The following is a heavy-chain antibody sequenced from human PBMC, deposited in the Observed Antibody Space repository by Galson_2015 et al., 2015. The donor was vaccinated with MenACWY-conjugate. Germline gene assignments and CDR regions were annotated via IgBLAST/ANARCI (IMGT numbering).Heavy chain of an antibody. V-gene: IGHV4-39*02. CDR3: TRLYESTGDYFAGAFDI. J-gene: IGHJ3*02. Sequence: ETLSLTCSVSGGSISSRYFYWGWIRQPPGKGLEWIGNIYYSGTTYYNLSLTSRVNISVDTSTNHFSLRLVSVTAADTAVYYCTRLYESTGDYFAGAFDIWGQGKMVTVSS. D-gene: IGHD3-22*01. CDR1: GGSISSRYFY. CDR2: IYYSGTT.